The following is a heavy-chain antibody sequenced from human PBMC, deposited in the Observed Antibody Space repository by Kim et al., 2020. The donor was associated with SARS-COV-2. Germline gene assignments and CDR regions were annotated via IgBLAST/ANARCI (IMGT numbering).Heavy chain of an antibody. J-gene: IGHJ4*01. Sequence: SETLSLTCTVSGGSISSYSWSWIRQPPGKGLEWIGYINYSGSTNSNPSLKSRVTISVVTSKNQFSLKLSSVTAADTAVYYCARRRHLAELSVGYYFDYWG. CDR1: GGSISSYS. D-gene: IGHD3-16*02. CDR2: INYSGST. V-gene: IGHV4-59*13. CDR3: ARRRHLAELSVGYYFDY.